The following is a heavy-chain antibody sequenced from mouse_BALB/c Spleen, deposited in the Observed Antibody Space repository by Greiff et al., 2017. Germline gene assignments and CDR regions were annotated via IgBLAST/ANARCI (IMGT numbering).Heavy chain of an antibody. CDR3: ARSPYYPFDY. CDR2: IDPFNGGT. CDR1: GYSFTSYY. J-gene: IGHJ2*01. Sequence: VQLQQSGPELMKPGASVKISCTVSGYSFTSYYMHWVKQSHGKSLEWIGYIDPFNGGTSYNQKFKGKATLTVDKSSSTAYMHLSNLTSEDSAVYYCARSPYYPFDYWGQGTTLTVSA. V-gene: IGHV1-28*01. D-gene: IGHD2-10*01.